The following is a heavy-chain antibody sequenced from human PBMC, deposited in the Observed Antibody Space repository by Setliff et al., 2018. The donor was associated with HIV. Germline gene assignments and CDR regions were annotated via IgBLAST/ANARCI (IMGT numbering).Heavy chain of an antibody. V-gene: IGHV4-59*04. CDR2: IYYSGST. Sequence: SETLSLTCAVYGASLSPYFWHWIRQSPGKGLEWIGYIYYSGSTYYNPSLKSRVTMSVDTSKNQFSLKLRSVTAADTAVYYCARAALLKLPLGYYYGMDVWGQGTTVTVSS. CDR1: GASLSPYF. D-gene: IGHD1-7*01. CDR3: ARAALLKLPLGYYYGMDV. J-gene: IGHJ6*02.